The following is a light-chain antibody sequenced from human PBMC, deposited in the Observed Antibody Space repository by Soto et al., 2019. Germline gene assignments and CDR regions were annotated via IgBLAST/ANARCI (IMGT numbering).Light chain of an antibody. V-gene: IGKV1-5*03. CDR2: GAS. CDR1: QSISNW. J-gene: IGKJ2*01. Sequence: DIPLTQSPSTLSASVGDRVTITCRASQSISNWLAWYQQKPGTAPKLLIYGASTLESGVPSRFSGRRSGTEFTLTVSSLQPVDFATYYCQQYNDSFPYTFGQGTKMEIK. CDR3: QQYNDSFPYT.